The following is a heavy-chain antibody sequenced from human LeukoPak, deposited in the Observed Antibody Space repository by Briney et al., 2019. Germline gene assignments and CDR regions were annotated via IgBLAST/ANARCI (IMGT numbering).Heavy chain of an antibody. CDR2: MNPNSGNT. Sequence: ASVKVSCKASGYTFTSYDINWVRQATGQGLEWMGWMNPNSGNTGYAQKFQGRVTITRNTSISTAYMELSSPRSEDTAVYYCARSSAKTYYDFWSGDENFDYWGQGTLVTVSS. CDR1: GYTFTSYD. V-gene: IGHV1-8*03. CDR3: ARSSAKTYYDFWSGDENFDY. J-gene: IGHJ4*02. D-gene: IGHD3-3*01.